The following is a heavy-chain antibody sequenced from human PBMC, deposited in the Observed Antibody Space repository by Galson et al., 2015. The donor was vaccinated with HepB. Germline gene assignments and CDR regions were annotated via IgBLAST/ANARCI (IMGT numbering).Heavy chain of an antibody. D-gene: IGHD2-2*01. J-gene: IGHJ6*02. CDR1: GYTFTGYY. CDR2: INPNSGGT. CDR3: ARSPRYCSSTSCYGSAPYYYYGMDV. Sequence: SVKVSCKASGYTFTGYYMHWVRQAPGQGLEWMGWINPNSGGTNYAQKFQGRVTMTRDTSKNQFSLKLSSVTAADTAVYYCARSPRYCSSTSCYGSAPYYYYGMDVWGQGTTVTVSS. V-gene: IGHV1-2*02.